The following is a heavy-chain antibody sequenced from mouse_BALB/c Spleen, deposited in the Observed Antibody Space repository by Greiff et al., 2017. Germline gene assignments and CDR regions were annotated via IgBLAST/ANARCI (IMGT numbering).Heavy chain of an antibody. V-gene: IGHV14-4*02. D-gene: IGHD2-1*01. J-gene: IGHJ3*01. CDR1: GFNIKDYY. CDR3: NALTRRYGNYVGWFAY. CDR2: IDPENGDT. Sequence: VQLQQSGAELVRSGASVKLSCTASGFNIKDYYMHWVKQRPEQGLEWIGWIDPENGDTEYAPKFQGKATMTADTSSNTAYLQLSSLTSEDTAVYYCNALTRRYGNYVGWFAYWGQGTLVTVSA.